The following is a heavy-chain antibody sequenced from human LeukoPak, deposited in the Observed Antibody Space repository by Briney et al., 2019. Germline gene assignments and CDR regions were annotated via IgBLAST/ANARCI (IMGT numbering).Heavy chain of an antibody. V-gene: IGHV1-8*01. CDR3: ARMVLPRFAAYYYDSSGSIGD. J-gene: IGHJ4*02. D-gene: IGHD3-22*01. CDR2: MYPHSGNT. CDR1: GYTFTSYD. Sequence: ASVKVSCKASGYTFTSYDINWVRQATGQGLEWIGWMYPHSGNTGYAQKFQGRVTMTRNTSISTAYMELSSLRSEDTAVYYCARMVLPRFAAYYYDSSGSIGDWGQGTLVTVSS.